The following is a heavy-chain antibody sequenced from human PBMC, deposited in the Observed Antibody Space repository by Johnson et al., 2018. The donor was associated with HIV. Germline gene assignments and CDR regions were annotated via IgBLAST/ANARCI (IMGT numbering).Heavy chain of an antibody. V-gene: IGHV3-13*01. J-gene: IGHJ3*02. Sequence: VQLVESGGGLVQPGGSLSLSCAGSGFPFSSYDMHWVRQATGKGLEWVSAIGTAGDTYYPGSVKGRFTISRENAKNSLYLQMNSLRAGDTAVYYCAREGGIVAAQGDAFDIWGQGTMVTVSS. CDR3: AREGGIVAAQGDAFDI. CDR2: IGTAGDT. CDR1: GFPFSSYD. D-gene: IGHD1-26*01.